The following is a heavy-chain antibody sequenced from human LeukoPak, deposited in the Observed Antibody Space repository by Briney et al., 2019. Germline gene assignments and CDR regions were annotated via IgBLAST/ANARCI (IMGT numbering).Heavy chain of an antibody. CDR1: GFTFSSYT. CDR3: VKEARYCNGGSCYAVLDY. J-gene: IGHJ4*02. CDR2: LSGSGGTT. D-gene: IGHD2-15*01. V-gene: IGHV3-23*01. Sequence: GGAPGLSCAAPGFTFSSYTLSCVPPAPGKGLEWVSALSGSGGTTYYTDSVKGRFTISRDNSKNTLYLQMNSLRVEDTAVYYCVKEARYCNGGSCYAVLDYWGQGTLVTVSS.